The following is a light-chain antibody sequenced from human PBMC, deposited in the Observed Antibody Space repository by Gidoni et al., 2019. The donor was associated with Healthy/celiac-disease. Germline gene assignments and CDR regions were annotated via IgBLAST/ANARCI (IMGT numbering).Light chain of an antibody. V-gene: IGKV1-39*01. CDR3: QQSYSTPRFT. Sequence: DIQMTQSPSSLSASVGDRVTITCRASQSISSYLNWYQQKPGKAPKLLIYAASSLQSGVPSRFSGSGSGTDFTLTISSLQPEDFATYYCQQSYSTPRFTFGQXTQLEIK. J-gene: IGKJ5*01. CDR2: AAS. CDR1: QSISSY.